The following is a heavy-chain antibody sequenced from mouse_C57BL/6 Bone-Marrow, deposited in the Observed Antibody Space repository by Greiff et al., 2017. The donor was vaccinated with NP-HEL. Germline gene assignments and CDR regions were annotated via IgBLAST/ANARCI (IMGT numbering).Heavy chain of an antibody. D-gene: IGHD3-2*02. CDR2: IYPGSGST. Sequence: QVQLQQPGAELVKPGASVKMSCKASGYTFTSYWITWVKQRPGQGLEWIGDIYPGSGSTNYNGKFKSKATLTVDTSSSTAYMQLSSLTSEDSAVYYCARRETAQATWFAYWGQGTLVTVSA. CDR1: GYTFTSYW. J-gene: IGHJ3*01. CDR3: ARRETAQATWFAY. V-gene: IGHV1-55*01.